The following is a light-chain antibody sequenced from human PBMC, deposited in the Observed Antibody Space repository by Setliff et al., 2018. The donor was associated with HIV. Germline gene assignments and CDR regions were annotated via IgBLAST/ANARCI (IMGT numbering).Light chain of an antibody. CDR1: SSDVGSYNR. Sequence: QSALTQPPSVSGSPGQSVTISCTGTSSDVGSYNRVSWYQQPPGTAPKLMIYEVSNRPSGVPDRFSGSKSGNTASLTISGLQAEDEADYYCSSYTSISTLDVVFGGGTKVTVL. CDR3: SSYTSISTLDVV. V-gene: IGLV2-18*02. CDR2: EVS. J-gene: IGLJ2*01.